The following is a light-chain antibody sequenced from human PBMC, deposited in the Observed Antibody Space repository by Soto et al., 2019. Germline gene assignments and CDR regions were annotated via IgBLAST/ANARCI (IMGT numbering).Light chain of an antibody. CDR3: QQYVSWT. CDR1: QTISSNY. Sequence: DIVLTQSPGTLSVSPGERATLSCRASQTISSNYLAWYQQKPGQPPSLLTYGTSSRAIGIPDRFSGSGSGTDFTLTISRLEPEASAIYYCQQYVSWTFGQGTKVEIK. V-gene: IGKV3-20*01. J-gene: IGKJ1*01. CDR2: GTS.